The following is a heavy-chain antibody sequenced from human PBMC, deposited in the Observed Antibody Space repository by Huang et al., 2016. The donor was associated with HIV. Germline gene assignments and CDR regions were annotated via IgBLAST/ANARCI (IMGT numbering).Heavy chain of an antibody. CDR1: GYIFTTYS. V-gene: IGHV7-4-1*02. D-gene: IGHD3-10*01. Sequence: QVQLVQPGSELKKPGASVKVSCKASGYIFTTYSMSWVRQAPGQGLEWMGWINTNTGDQTYAQGFTGRFVFSLDTSVTTAYLQISSLEADDTAVYYCARGRGSGIYFAFDIWGQGTMVTVSS. J-gene: IGHJ3*02. CDR2: INTNTGDQ. CDR3: ARGRGSGIYFAFDI.